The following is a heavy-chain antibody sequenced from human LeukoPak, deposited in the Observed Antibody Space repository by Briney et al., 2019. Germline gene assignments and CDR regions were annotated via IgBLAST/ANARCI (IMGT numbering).Heavy chain of an antibody. D-gene: IGHD2-15*01. CDR1: GDSVISYY. J-gene: IGHJ4*02. CDR2: IYYSGST. CDR3: ARRDCSGGSCYYFDY. V-gene: IGHV4-59*02. Sequence: PSETLSLTCTVSGDSVISYYWSWVRQPPGKGLEWIGFIYYSGSTNYNPSLKSRVTISVDTSKNQFSLKLSSVTAADTAVYYCARRDCSGGSCYYFDYWGQGTLVTVSS.